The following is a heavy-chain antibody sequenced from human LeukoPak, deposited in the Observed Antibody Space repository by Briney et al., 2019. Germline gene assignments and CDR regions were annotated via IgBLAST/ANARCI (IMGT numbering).Heavy chain of an antibody. J-gene: IGHJ4*02. V-gene: IGHV4-59*12. CDR2: IYYSGST. D-gene: IGHD3-10*01. CDR1: GGSISSYH. CDR3: ARGRATMVRGVIKRCYFDY. Sequence: PSETLSLTCTVSGGSISSYHWSWIRQPPGKGLEWIGYIYYSGSTNYNPSLKSRVTISVDTSKNQFSLKLSSVTAADTAVYYCARGRATMVRGVIKRCYFDYWGQGTLVTVSS.